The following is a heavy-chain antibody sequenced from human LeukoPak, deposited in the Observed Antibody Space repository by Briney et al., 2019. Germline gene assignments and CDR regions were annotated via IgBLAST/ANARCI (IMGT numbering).Heavy chain of an antibody. CDR1: GFTLTGWS. J-gene: IGHJ4*02. D-gene: IGHD4-17*01. Sequence: GGSLRLSCAASGFTLTGWSMNWVRQAPGKGLEWVSSISSSSSYKCYADSVKGRFTISRDNAKNSLFLQMNSLRAEDTAVYYCARGVTITEARNDYWGQGTLVTVSS. CDR3: ARGVTITEARNDY. V-gene: IGHV3-21*01. CDR2: ISSSSSYK.